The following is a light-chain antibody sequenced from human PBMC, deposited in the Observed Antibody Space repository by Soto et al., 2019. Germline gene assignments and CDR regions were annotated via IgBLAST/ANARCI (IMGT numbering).Light chain of an antibody. CDR3: HQYGSSPYT. J-gene: IGKJ2*01. CDR1: QSVSSSY. Sequence: EMVLTQSPGTLSLSPGERATLSCRASQSVSSSYLAWYQQKPGQAPRLLIYGTSSRATDIPDRFSGSGSGTDFTLTISRLEPEDFAVYYCHQYGSSPYTFGQGAKLQIK. V-gene: IGKV3-20*01. CDR2: GTS.